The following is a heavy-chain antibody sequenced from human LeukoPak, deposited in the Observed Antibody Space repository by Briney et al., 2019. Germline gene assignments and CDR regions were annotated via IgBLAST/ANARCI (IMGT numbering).Heavy chain of an antibody. CDR3: ASSLLWFGELFS. CDR1: GFTFSSYG. V-gene: IGHV3-23*01. D-gene: IGHD3-10*01. J-gene: IGHJ5*02. Sequence: GGSLRLSCAASGFTFSSYGMSWVRQAPGKGLEWVSAISGSGGSTYYADSVKGRFTISRGNSKNTLYLQMNSLRAEDTAVYYCASSLLWFGELFSWGQGTLVTVSS. CDR2: ISGSGGST.